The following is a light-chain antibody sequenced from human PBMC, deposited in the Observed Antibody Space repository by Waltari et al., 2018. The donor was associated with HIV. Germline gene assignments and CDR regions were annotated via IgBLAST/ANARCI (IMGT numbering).Light chain of an antibody. CDR2: EDN. Sequence: QSALTQPASVSGSPGQSLTISCTGTSSATGNYNLVSWYQLYPGKAPKLIIYEDNKRPSGVSNRFSGSKSADTASLTISGLQAEDEADYYCCAYAGGLEFGGGTKLTVL. V-gene: IGLV2-23*01. J-gene: IGLJ2*01. CDR3: CAYAGGLE. CDR1: SSATGNYNL.